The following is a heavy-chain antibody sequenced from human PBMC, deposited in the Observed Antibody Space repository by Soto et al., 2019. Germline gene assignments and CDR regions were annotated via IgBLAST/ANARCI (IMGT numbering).Heavy chain of an antibody. CDR3: ARVGRLLWFGELSQ. D-gene: IGHD3-10*01. V-gene: IGHV1-69*13. Sequence: SVKVSCKASGGTFSSYAISWVRQAPGQGLEWMGGIIPIFGTANYAQKFQGRVTITADESTSTAYTELSSLRSEDTAVYYCARVGRLLWFGELSQWGQGTLVTVSS. CDR1: GGTFSSYA. J-gene: IGHJ4*02. CDR2: IIPIFGTA.